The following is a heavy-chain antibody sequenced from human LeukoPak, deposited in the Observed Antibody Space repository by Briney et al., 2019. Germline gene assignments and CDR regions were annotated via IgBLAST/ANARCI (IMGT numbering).Heavy chain of an antibody. D-gene: IGHD6-19*01. V-gene: IGHV1-69*06. Sequence: SVKVSCKASGGTFSSYAISWVRQAPGQGLEWMGGIIPIFGTANYAQKFQGRVTITADKSTSTAYMELSSLRSEDTAVYYCAGVAGTGYGLHLRYYYYYYMDVWGKGTTVTVSS. CDR1: GGTFSSYA. J-gene: IGHJ6*03. CDR3: AGVAGTGYGLHLRYYYYYYMDV. CDR2: IIPIFGTA.